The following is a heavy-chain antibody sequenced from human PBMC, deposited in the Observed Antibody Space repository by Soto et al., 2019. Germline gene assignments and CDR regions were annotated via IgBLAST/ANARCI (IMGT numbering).Heavy chain of an antibody. CDR2: IVPIFGTT. D-gene: IGHD3-22*01. J-gene: IGHJ6*02. CDR3: ARPYEGGYSSNHHYYYALDV. V-gene: IGHV1-69*01. Sequence: QVQLVQSGAEVKKPGSSVKVSCKISGGTFSRYSISWVRQAPGQGLEWMGGIVPIFGTTNYAQKFQDRVTITTDESATTAHMELSNLSSEDTAVYYCARPYEGGYSSNHHYYYALDVWGQGTAVTVSS. CDR1: GGTFSRYS.